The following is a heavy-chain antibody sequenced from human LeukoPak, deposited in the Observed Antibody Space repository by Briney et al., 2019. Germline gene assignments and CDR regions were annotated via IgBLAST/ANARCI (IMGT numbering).Heavy chain of an antibody. CDR1: GXSISSYY. CDR2: MFYSGTT. Sequence: PSETLSLTCTVSGXSISSYYGSWIRQPPGKGLEWIGFMFYSGTTNYNPSLKSRVTISVDTSKNQLSLKLSSVTAADTAVYYCARLGAGNWFDPWGQGTLVTVSA. CDR3: ARLGAGNWFDP. D-gene: IGHD6-13*01. V-gene: IGHV4-59*08. J-gene: IGHJ5*02.